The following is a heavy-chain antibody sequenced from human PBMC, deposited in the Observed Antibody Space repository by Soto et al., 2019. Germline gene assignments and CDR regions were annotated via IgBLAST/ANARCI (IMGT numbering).Heavy chain of an antibody. Sequence: GGSLRLSCAASGFTFSSYAMSWVRQAPGKGLEWVSAISGSGGSPYYPDSVKGGFTISRDKSKNTLYLQMNSLRAEDTAVYYCAKDQRPAAIPNWFDPWGQGTLVTVSS. D-gene: IGHD2-2*01. CDR1: GFTFSSYA. V-gene: IGHV3-23*01. CDR3: AKDQRPAAIPNWFDP. CDR2: ISGSGGSP. J-gene: IGHJ5*02.